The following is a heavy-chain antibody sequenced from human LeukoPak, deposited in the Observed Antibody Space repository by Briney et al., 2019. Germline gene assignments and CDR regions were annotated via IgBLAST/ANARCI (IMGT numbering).Heavy chain of an antibody. D-gene: IGHD3-22*01. CDR1: GGSISSYY. J-gene: IGHJ3*02. Sequence: PSETLSLTCTVSGGSISSYYWSWIRQPPGKGREWIGYIYYIGSTNYNPSLKSRVTISVDTSNTQFSLKLSSVTAADTAVYYCAREAPYYDSSGYYYVAFDIWGQGTMVTVSS. V-gene: IGHV4-59*01. CDR3: AREAPYYDSSGYYYVAFDI. CDR2: IYYIGST.